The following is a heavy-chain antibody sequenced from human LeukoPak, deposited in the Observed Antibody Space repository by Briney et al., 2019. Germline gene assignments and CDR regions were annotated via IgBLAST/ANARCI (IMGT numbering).Heavy chain of an antibody. Sequence: PSETLSLTCAVPGGSISSSNWWSWVRQPPGKGLEWIGEINHSGSTNYNPSLKSRVTISVDTSKNQFSLKLSSVTAADTAVYYCARGDTFYFDYWGQGTLVTVSS. CDR3: ARGDTFYFDY. CDR2: INHSGST. J-gene: IGHJ4*02. V-gene: IGHV4-4*02. CDR1: GGSISSSNW.